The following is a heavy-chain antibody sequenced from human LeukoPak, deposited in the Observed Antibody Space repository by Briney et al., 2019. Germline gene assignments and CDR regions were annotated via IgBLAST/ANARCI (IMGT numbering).Heavy chain of an antibody. V-gene: IGHV3-21*04. CDR2: ISSSSSYI. Sequence: GGSLRLSCAASGFTFSSYSMNWVRQAPGKGLEWVSSISSSSSYIYYADSVKGRFTISRDNAKNSLYLQMNSLRAEDTAVYYCARGSDYYDSSGYGYWGQGTLVTVSS. CDR3: ARGSDYYDSSGYGY. J-gene: IGHJ4*02. CDR1: GFTFSSYS. D-gene: IGHD3-22*01.